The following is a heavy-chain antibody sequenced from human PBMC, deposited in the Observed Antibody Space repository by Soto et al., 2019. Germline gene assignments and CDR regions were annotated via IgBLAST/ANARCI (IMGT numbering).Heavy chain of an antibody. V-gene: IGHV1-58*02. CDR3: ARMGGVIEYYGMDV. CDR2: IVVGSGNT. CDR1: GFTFTSSA. D-gene: IGHD3-16*02. J-gene: IGHJ6*02. Sequence: ASVKVSCKASGFTFTSSAMQWVRQARGQRLEWIGWIVVGSGNTNYAQKFQERVTITRDMSTSTAYMELSSLRSEDTAVYYCARMGGVIEYYGMDVWGQGTTVTVSS.